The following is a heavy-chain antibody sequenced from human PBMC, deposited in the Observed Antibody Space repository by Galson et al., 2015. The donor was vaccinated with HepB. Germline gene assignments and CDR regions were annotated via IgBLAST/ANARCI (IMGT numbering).Heavy chain of an antibody. J-gene: IGHJ4*02. V-gene: IGHV3-21*01. Sequence: SLRLSCAASGFTFSRYAIDWVRQAPGKGLEWVACISSSSSYIYYADSVKGRFTISRDNDKNSLYLQMNSLRAEDTAVYYCARGPGGEYFDYWGQGALVTVSS. CDR1: GFTFSRYA. CDR3: ARGPGGEYFDY. CDR2: ISSSSSYI. D-gene: IGHD6-25*01.